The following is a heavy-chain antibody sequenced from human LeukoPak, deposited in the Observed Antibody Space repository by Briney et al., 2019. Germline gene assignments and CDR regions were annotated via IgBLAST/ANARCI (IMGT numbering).Heavy chain of an antibody. V-gene: IGHV1-2*02. CDR1: GYTFTDYY. CDR3: AREGGQWPHNFDY. J-gene: IGHJ4*02. Sequence: ASVKVSCKASGYTFTDYYIHWVRQAPGQGLEWMVCINSNSGDTKYAQKFQGRVTMTRDTSISTAYMDLSSDDTAVYYCAREGGQWPHNFDYWGQGTLVTVSS. D-gene: IGHD6-19*01. CDR2: INSNSGDT.